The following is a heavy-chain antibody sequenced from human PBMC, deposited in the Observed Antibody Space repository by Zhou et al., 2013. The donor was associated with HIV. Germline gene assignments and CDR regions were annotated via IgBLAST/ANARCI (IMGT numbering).Heavy chain of an antibody. CDR1: GYTFTKNY. Sequence: LLQSATEVNRPGASVTISCQTSGYTFTKNYIHWVRQTPGQGLEWLGWISSYNGHTNYAQNFQGRVTVTTDTSTGTAYMELRSLRSDDTALYYCARAYSTAWYGGGFYYMDVWGTGTTVTVSS. V-gene: IGHV1-18*04. CDR3: ARAYSTAWYGGGFYYMDV. CDR2: ISSYNGHT. D-gene: IGHD4-4*01. J-gene: IGHJ6*03.